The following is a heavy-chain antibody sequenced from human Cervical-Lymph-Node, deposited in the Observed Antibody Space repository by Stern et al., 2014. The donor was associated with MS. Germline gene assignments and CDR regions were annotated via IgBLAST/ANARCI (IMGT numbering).Heavy chain of an antibody. CDR2: MNPNSGNT. V-gene: IGHV1-8*01. CDR1: GYTFTSHD. J-gene: IGHJ4*01. CDR3: ARGRYLEWVAHFDY. Sequence: QVQLMQSGAEVKKPGASVKVSCKASGYTFTSHDINWVRQAIGQGLEWMGWMNPNSGNTGYAQKFQGRLTMTRNTSTTTAYMELSSLRSEDTAVYYCARGRYLEWVAHFDYWGHGSLVTVSS. D-gene: IGHD3-3*01.